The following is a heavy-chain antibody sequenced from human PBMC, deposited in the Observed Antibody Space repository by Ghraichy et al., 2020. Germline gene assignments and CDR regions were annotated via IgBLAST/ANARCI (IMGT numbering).Heavy chain of an antibody. V-gene: IGHV4-59*01. J-gene: IGHJ4*02. CDR1: GGSISSYY. Sequence: SETLSLTCTVSGGSISSYYWSWIRQPPGKGLEWIGYIYYSGSTNYNPSLKSRVTISVDTSKNQFSLKLSSVTAADTAVYYCARESPRIRYFDYWGQGTLVTVSS. CDR3: ARESPRIRYFDY. CDR2: IYYSGST. D-gene: IGHD1-14*01.